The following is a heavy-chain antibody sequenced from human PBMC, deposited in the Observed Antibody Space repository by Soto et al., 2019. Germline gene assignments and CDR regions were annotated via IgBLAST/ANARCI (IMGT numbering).Heavy chain of an antibody. J-gene: IGHJ6*02. CDR1: GGSISSGGYY. CDR2: IYYSGST. Sequence: SETLSLTCTVSGGSISSGGYYWSWIRQHPGKGLEWIGYIYYSGSTYYNPSLKSRVTISVDTSKNQFSLKLSSVTAADTAMYYCARAFRFGEFLKTPYGMDVWGQGTTVTVSS. V-gene: IGHV4-31*03. CDR3: ARAFRFGEFLKTPYGMDV. D-gene: IGHD3-10*01.